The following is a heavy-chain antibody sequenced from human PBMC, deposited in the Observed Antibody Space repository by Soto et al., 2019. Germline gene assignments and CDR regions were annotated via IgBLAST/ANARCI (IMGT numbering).Heavy chain of an antibody. CDR2: IYHSGST. CDR1: GGSISSSNW. CDR3: ARALYNILTGYQDGFDI. J-gene: IGHJ3*02. D-gene: IGHD3-9*01. V-gene: IGHV4-4*02. Sequence: QVQLQESGPGMVKPSGTLSLTCAVSGGSISSSNWWSWVRQPPGKGLEWIGEIYHSGSTNYNPSLKSRVTISVDKSKNQFSLKLSSVTAADTAVYYCARALYNILTGYQDGFDIWGQGTMVTVSS.